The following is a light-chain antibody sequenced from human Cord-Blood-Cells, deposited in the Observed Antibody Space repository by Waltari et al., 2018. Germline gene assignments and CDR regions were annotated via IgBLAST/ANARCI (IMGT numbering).Light chain of an antibody. J-gene: IGLJ1*01. Sequence: SSELTQDPAVSVALGQTVRITCQGASLSSYYASWYQQKPGQPPVLVIYGKINRPSGIPDRFSGSSSGNTASLTITGAQAEDEADYYCNSRDSSGNHLVFGTGTKVTVL. CDR2: GKI. CDR1: SLSSYY. V-gene: IGLV3-19*01. CDR3: NSRDSSGNHLV.